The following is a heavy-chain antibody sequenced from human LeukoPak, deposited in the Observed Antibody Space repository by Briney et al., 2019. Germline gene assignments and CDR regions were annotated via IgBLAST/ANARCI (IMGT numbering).Heavy chain of an antibody. CDR3: AKDRYSGYDCFDY. CDR1: GFTFSAYA. Sequence: GGSLRLSCEASGFTFSAYAMTWVRQAPGKGLEWVSGINWNGGSTGYGDSAKGRFTISRDNSKNTLYLQMNSLRAEDTAVYYCAKDRYSGYDCFDYWGQGTLVTVSS. V-gene: IGHV3-20*04. CDR2: INWNGGST. J-gene: IGHJ4*02. D-gene: IGHD5-12*01.